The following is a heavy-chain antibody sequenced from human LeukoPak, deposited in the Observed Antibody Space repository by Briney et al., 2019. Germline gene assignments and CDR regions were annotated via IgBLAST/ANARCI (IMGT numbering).Heavy chain of an antibody. CDR1: GFTFSSYE. V-gene: IGHV3-48*03. Sequence: PGGSLRLSCAASGFTFSSYEMNWVCQAPGKGLEWVSYISSSGSTIYYADSVKGRFTISRDNAKNSLYLQMNSLRAEDTAVYYCARGAKKGVPMAFDIWGQGTMVTVSS. CDR2: ISSSGSTI. D-gene: IGHD3-16*01. J-gene: IGHJ3*02. CDR3: ARGAKKGVPMAFDI.